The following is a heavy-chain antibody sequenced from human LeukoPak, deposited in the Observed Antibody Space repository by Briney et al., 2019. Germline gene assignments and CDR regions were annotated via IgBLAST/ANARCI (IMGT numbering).Heavy chain of an antibody. Sequence: SETLSLTCTVSGGSIIGDYWSWIRQPPGKGLEWIGYIYYSGNTNYNPALKRRVTISVDTSKNQFSLRLKSVTAADTAVYYCAKQDPAAGSDYWGQGTLVIVSS. D-gene: IGHD6-13*01. J-gene: IGHJ4*02. CDR3: AKQDPAAGSDY. CDR2: IYYSGNT. V-gene: IGHV4-59*08. CDR1: GGSIIGDY.